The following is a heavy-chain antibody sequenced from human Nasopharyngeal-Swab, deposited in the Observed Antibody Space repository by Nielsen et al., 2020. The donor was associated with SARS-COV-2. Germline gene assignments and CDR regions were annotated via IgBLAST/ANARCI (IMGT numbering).Heavy chain of an antibody. CDR1: GYTLTELS. J-gene: IGHJ4*02. CDR3: SLARFGTTSDY. Sequence: ASVKVSCKVSGYTLTELSMHWVRQAPGQGLEWMGRINPNSGGTNYAQNFQGRVTMTRDTSISTAYMELSRLRSDDTAVYYCSLARFGTTSDYWGQGTLVTVSS. D-gene: IGHD1-7*01. V-gene: IGHV1-2*06. CDR2: INPNSGGT.